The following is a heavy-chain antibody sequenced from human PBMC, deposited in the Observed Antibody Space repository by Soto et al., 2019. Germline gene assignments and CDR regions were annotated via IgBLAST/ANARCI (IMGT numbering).Heavy chain of an antibody. J-gene: IGHJ4*02. D-gene: IGHD5-18*01. Sequence: QVQLQESGPGLVKPSQTLSLTCSVSGGSISSDGYYWSWIRQNPGKGLEWIGYIYYSGSTYYNPSLKSRLTISVDMSKNQFSLKLSSVTVADTAVYYCARDLRGYGTVDYWGQGTLVTVSS. V-gene: IGHV4-31*03. CDR3: ARDLRGYGTVDY. CDR2: IYYSGST. CDR1: GGSISSDGYY.